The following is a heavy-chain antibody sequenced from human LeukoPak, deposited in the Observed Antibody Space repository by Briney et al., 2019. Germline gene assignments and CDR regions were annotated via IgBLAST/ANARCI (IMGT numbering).Heavy chain of an antibody. Sequence: SGGSLRLSCAASGFTFSSYGMHWVRQAPGKGLEWVAFIRYDGSNKYYADSVKGRFTISRHNSKNTLYLQMNSLRAEDTAVYYCANPVVPAASFDYWGQGTLVTVSS. V-gene: IGHV3-30*02. CDR2: IRYDGSNK. J-gene: IGHJ4*02. CDR3: ANPVVPAASFDY. D-gene: IGHD2-2*01. CDR1: GFTFSSYG.